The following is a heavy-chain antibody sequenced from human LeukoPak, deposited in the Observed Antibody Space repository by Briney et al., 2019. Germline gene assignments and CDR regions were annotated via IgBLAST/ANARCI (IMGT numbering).Heavy chain of an antibody. CDR3: ARAPGRWLVREPPDY. Sequence: PGRSLRLSCAASGFTFSSYSMNWVRQAPGKGLEWGSSISSSSSYIYYADSVKGRFTISRDNAKNSLYLQMNSLRAEDTAVYYCARAPGRWLVREPPDYWGQGTLVTVSS. CDR2: ISSSSSYI. CDR1: GFTFSSYS. V-gene: IGHV3-21*01. J-gene: IGHJ4*02. D-gene: IGHD6-19*01.